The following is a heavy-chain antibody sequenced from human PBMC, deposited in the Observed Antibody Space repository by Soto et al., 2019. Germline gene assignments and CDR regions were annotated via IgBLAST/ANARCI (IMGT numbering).Heavy chain of an antibody. CDR2: IKQDGSEK. V-gene: IGHV3-7*04. CDR1: GITFSNYW. Sequence: EVQLVESGGGLVQPGGSLRLSCVVSGITFSNYWMNWVRQAPGKGPEWVANIKQDGSEKNYVDSVKGRFTISRDNAKNSLYLQMNSLRVEDTAIYHCAGGIGWTEDYWGQGTLVTVSS. CDR3: AGGIGWTEDY. J-gene: IGHJ4*02. D-gene: IGHD6-19*01.